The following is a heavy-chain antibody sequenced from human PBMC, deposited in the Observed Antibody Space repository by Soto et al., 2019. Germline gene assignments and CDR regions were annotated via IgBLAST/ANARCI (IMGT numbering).Heavy chain of an antibody. CDR3: ARRSIVSGNGGLDY. CDR2: IKSDGTIT. V-gene: IGHV3-74*01. J-gene: IGHJ4*02. CDR1: GFTFSSYW. Sequence: PGGSLRLSCAASGFTFSSYWMHWVRQAPGKGLVWVSRIKSDGTITDYADSVKGRFTISRDNAKNTLYLQMNSLRAEDTAVYYCARRSIVSGNGGLDYWGQGSLVTVSS. D-gene: IGHD6-19*01.